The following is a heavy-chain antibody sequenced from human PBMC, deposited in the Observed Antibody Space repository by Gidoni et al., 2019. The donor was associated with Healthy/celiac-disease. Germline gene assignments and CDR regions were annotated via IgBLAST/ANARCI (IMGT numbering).Heavy chain of an antibody. CDR2: INHSGST. CDR1: GGSFSGYY. D-gene: IGHD3-22*01. Sequence: QVQLQQWGAGLLKPSETLSLTCAVYGGSFSGYYWSWIRQPPGKGLEWIGEINHSGSTNYNPSLKSRVTISVDTSKNQFSLKLSSVTAADTAVYYCARGHYYDSRRGTFDIWGQGTMVTVSS. J-gene: IGHJ3*02. V-gene: IGHV4-34*01. CDR3: ARGHYYDSRRGTFDI.